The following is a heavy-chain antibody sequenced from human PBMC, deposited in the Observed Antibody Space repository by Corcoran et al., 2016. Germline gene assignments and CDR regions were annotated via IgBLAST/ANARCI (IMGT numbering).Heavy chain of an antibody. D-gene: IGHD5-18*01. V-gene: IGHV4-59*01. CDR1: GGSISGYY. J-gene: IGHJ3*02. CDR3: ARHVSESRGDNAFDI. CDR2: THHTGST. Sequence: QVQLQESGPGLVKPSETLSLTCTVSGGSISGYYWSWFRQPPGKGLEWIAYTHHTGSTSYNPSLRTRLTIFLDTSQSQFSLRLSSVAAADTAVYSCARHVSESRGDNAFDIWGQGIMVTVFS.